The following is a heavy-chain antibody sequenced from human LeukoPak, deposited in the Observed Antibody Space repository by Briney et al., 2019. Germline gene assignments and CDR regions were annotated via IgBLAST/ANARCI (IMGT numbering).Heavy chain of an antibody. D-gene: IGHD6-13*01. CDR2: ISYDGSNK. CDR3: ARPGGAAAGTFGFDP. Sequence: VGSPRLSCAASGFTFTSYVMHWVRQAPGKGLQWVALISYDGSNKYYADSVKGRFTISRDNSKNTLYLQMNSLRAEDTAVYYCARPGGAAAGTFGFDPWGQGALVTVSS. CDR1: GFTFTSYV. J-gene: IGHJ5*02. V-gene: IGHV3-30*03.